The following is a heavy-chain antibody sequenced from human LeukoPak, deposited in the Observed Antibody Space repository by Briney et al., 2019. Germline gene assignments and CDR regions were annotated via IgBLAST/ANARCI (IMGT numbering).Heavy chain of an antibody. J-gene: IGHJ4*02. CDR2: VSAYNGHT. CDR1: GYTFTDYG. D-gene: IGHD1/OR15-1a*01. V-gene: IGHV1-18*04. Sequence: ASVKVSCKASGYTFTDYGVSWVRQAPRQGLEWMGWVSAYNGHTNYAQKVQGRVTMTTDTSTSTAYMELRSLRSDDTAVYYCARDRTSRPTTIDYWGQGTLVTVSS. CDR3: ARDRTSRPTTIDY.